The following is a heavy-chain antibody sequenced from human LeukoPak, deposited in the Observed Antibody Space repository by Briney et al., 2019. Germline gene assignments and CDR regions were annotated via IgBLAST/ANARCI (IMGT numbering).Heavy chain of an antibody. CDR3: AKDIGYCSDTSCYTSHAFDV. J-gene: IGHJ3*01. D-gene: IGHD2-2*02. V-gene: IGHV3-30*02. Sequence: GGSLRLSCAASGFTFSHCAMAWVRQPPGRGLEWVSFIRYDGRDTYYGDSVKGRSTISRDNSQKTLFLALSSLRPEDTAVYYCAKDIGYCSDTSCYTSHAFDVWGRGTMITVSS. CDR1: GFTFSHCA. CDR2: IRYDGRDT.